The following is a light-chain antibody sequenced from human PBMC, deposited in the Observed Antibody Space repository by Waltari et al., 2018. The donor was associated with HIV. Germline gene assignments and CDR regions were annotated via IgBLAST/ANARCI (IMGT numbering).Light chain of an antibody. CDR2: EGT. Sequence: QSALTQPASVSGSSGQSISISCTGTSSDVGSCKFVSWYQQHPGKAPKLLIYEGTKRPSGVSNRFSASKSGNTASLTISGLQAEDEADYYCCSCATPNTRVFGGGTKLTVL. CDR3: CSCATPNTRV. V-gene: IGLV2-23*01. J-gene: IGLJ3*02. CDR1: SSDVGSCKF.